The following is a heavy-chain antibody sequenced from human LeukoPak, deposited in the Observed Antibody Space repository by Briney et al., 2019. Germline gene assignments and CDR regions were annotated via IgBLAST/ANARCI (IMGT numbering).Heavy chain of an antibody. Sequence: GGSLRLSCAASGFTFSSYAMHWVRQAPDKGLEWVAVISYDGSNKYCADSVKGRFTISRDNAKNSLYLQMNSLRAEDTAIYYCTRVGYIDEGIDYWGQGTLVTVSS. CDR3: TRVGYIDEGIDY. V-gene: IGHV3-30-3*01. CDR2: ISYDGSNK. CDR1: GFTFSSYA. D-gene: IGHD5-24*01. J-gene: IGHJ4*02.